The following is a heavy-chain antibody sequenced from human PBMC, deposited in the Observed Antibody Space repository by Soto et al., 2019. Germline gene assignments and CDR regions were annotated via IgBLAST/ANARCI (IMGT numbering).Heavy chain of an antibody. V-gene: IGHV3-30-3*01. J-gene: IGHJ4*02. CDR2: ISYDGSNK. Sequence: GESLKISCAASGFTFSSYAMHWVRQAPGKGLEWVAVISYDGSNKYYADSVKGRFTISRDNSKNTLYLQMNSLRAEDTAVYYCARDILATRPVAGTIDYWGQGTLVTVSS. D-gene: IGHD6-19*01. CDR3: ARDILATRPVAGTIDY. CDR1: GFTFSSYA.